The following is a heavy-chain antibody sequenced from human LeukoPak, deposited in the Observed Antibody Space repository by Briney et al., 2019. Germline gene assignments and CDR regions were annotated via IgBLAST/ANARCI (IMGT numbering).Heavy chain of an antibody. D-gene: IGHD3-22*01. Sequence: SETLSLTCTVSGGSISSGSYYWSWIRQPAGKGLEWIGRIYTSGSTNYNPSLKSRVTISVDKSKNQFSLKLSSVTAADTAVYYCARDPALFGSSGYLGSGWFDPWGQGTLVTVSS. J-gene: IGHJ5*02. CDR1: GGSISSGSYY. CDR2: IYTSGST. V-gene: IGHV4-61*02. CDR3: ARDPALFGSSGYLGSGWFDP.